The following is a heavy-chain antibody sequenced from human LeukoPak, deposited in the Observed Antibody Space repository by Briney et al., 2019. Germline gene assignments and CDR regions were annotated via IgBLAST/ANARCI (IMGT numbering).Heavy chain of an antibody. J-gene: IGHJ3*02. V-gene: IGHV1-69*13. D-gene: IGHD5-24*01. Sequence: SVKVSCKASGGTFSSYAISWVRQATGQGLEWMGGIIPIFGTANYAQKFQGRVTITWDESTSTAYMELSSLRSEDTAVYYCARDFMRWRQRPRGFDAFDIWGQGTMVTVSS. CDR3: ARDFMRWRQRPRGFDAFDI. CDR1: GGTFSSYA. CDR2: IIPIFGTA.